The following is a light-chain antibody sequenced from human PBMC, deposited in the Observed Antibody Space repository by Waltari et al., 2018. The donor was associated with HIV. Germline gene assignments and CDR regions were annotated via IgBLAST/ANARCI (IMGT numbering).Light chain of an antibody. J-gene: IGLJ3*02. CDR2: DNN. V-gene: IGLV1-51*01. CDR3: GTWDSSLSARV. Sequence: QSVLTQPPSVSAAPGQTVTISCSGSSSNTGNNYVSWYQQLPGTAPKLLIYDNNQRPSGIPDRYSGSKSGTSATLGITGLQTGDEADYYCGTWDSSLSARVFGGGTKVTVL. CDR1: SSNTGNNY.